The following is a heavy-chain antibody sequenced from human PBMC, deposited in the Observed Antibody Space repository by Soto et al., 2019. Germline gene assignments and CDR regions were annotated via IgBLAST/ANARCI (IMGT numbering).Heavy chain of an antibody. J-gene: IGHJ4*02. V-gene: IGHV4-31*03. Sequence: SETLSLTCTVSGGSISSGGYYWSWIRQHPGKGLEWIGYIYYSGSTYYNPSLKSRVTISVDTSKNQFSLKLSSVTAADTAVYYCARDTQYSSSWYQIFDYWGQGTLVTVSS. D-gene: IGHD6-13*01. CDR1: GGSISSGGYY. CDR3: ARDTQYSSSWYQIFDY. CDR2: IYYSGST.